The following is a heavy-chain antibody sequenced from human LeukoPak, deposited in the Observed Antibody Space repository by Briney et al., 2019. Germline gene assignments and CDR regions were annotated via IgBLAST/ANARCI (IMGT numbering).Heavy chain of an antibody. Sequence: SETLSLTCNVSGGSIGSYYWSWIRQPPGKGLEWIGYIYYSGSTNYNPSLKSRVTISVDTSKNQFSLKLSSVTAADTAVYYCAGDSSGYSHDYWGQGTLVTVSS. D-gene: IGHD3-22*01. CDR3: AGDSSGYSHDY. CDR2: IYYSGST. V-gene: IGHV4-59*01. J-gene: IGHJ4*02. CDR1: GGSIGSYY.